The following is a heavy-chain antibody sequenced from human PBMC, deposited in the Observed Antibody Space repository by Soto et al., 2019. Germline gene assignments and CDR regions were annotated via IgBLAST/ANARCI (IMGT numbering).Heavy chain of an antibody. V-gene: IGHV3-23*01. D-gene: IGHD2-15*01. Sequence: QSGGSLRLSCEASGFTFSTYAMSWVRQAPGKGLEWVSVISGSGDSTYYADSVKGRFTISRDNSKNTLYLQMSSLRAEDTAIYYCAKGRSVAVMFVGYWGQGILVTVSS. CDR2: ISGSGDST. CDR3: AKGRSVAVMFVGY. J-gene: IGHJ4*02. CDR1: GFTFSTYA.